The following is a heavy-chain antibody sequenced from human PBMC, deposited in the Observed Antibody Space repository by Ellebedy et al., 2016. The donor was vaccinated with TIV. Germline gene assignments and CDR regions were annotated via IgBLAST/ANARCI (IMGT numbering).Heavy chain of an antibody. Sequence: ASVKVSXXASGYTFTGYDINWVRQATGQGLEWMGWMNPISGGTGYAQKFQGRVTMTRNTSISTAYMELSSLRSDDTALYYCARGGGGQLEASWGQGTLVTVSS. J-gene: IGHJ5*02. D-gene: IGHD6-6*01. CDR1: GYTFTGYD. V-gene: IGHV1-8*01. CDR2: MNPISGGT. CDR3: ARGGGGQLEAS.